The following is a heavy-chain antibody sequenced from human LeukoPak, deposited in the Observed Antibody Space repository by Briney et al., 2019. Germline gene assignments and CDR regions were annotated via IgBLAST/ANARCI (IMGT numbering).Heavy chain of an antibody. V-gene: IGHV3-30*18. CDR1: GFSFISYG. D-gene: IGHD4-17*01. Sequence: GGSLRLSCAASGFSFISYGMHWVRQAPGKGLEWVGVISDDGRSKDYADSVKGRFTISRDNSKDTLYLQMNSLRNEDTAVYYCAKRPSDYGDYVSYFDYWGQGTLVTVSS. J-gene: IGHJ4*02. CDR3: AKRPSDYGDYVSYFDY. CDR2: ISDDGRSK.